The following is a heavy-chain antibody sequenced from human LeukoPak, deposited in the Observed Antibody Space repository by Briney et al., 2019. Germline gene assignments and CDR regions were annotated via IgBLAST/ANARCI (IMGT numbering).Heavy chain of an antibody. CDR1: GYTFTSYG. Sequence: SVEVSCKASGYTFTSYGISWVRQAPGQGLEWIGWIVVGSGNTNYAQKFQERVTITRDMSTSTAYMELSSLRSEDTAVYYCAADGSSTTVTTFDYWGQGTLVTVSS. CDR3: AADGSSTTVTTFDY. V-gene: IGHV1-58*02. CDR2: IVVGSGNT. J-gene: IGHJ4*02. D-gene: IGHD4-17*01.